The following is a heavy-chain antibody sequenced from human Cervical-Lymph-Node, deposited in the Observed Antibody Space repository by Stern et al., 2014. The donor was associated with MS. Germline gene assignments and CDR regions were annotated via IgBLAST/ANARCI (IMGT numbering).Heavy chain of an antibody. CDR3: ATMVGATDDVLDY. J-gene: IGHJ4*02. D-gene: IGHD1-26*01. Sequence: VQLVESGAEVKKPGASVKVSCKVSGYTLTELSIHWVRQAPGKGLEWMGGIGPEDGETIYAQKFQGRVSMTEDTSTDTAYMELSSLRSEDTAVYYCATMVGATDDVLDYWGQGTLVTVSS. CDR2: IGPEDGET. V-gene: IGHV1-24*01. CDR1: GYTLTELS.